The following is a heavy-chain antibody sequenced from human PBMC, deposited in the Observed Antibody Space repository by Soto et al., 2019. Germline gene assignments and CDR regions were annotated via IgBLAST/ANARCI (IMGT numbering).Heavy chain of an antibody. D-gene: IGHD6-19*01. V-gene: IGHV1-18*01. CDR1: GYTFTSYG. CDR3: ARNQVAVARYYYYYGMDV. J-gene: IGHJ6*02. CDR2: ISAYNGNT. Sequence: ASVKVSCKASGYTFTSYGISWVRQAPGQGLEWMGWISAYNGNTNYAQKLQGRVTMTTDTSTSTAYMELRSLRSDDTAVYYCARNQVAVARYYYYYGMDVWGQGTTVTVSS.